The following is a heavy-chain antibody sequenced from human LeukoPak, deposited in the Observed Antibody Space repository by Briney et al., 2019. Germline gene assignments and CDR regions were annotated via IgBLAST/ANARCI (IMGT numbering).Heavy chain of an antibody. J-gene: IGHJ4*02. V-gene: IGHV1-18*01. CDR2: ISAHYGDT. CDR3: ARSQGGSFDF. Sequence: ASVKVSCKGSGYTFATYGVSWVRQAPGQGPEWMGWISAHYGDTNFARRLQDRVTLTTDTSTSTAYMELRSLKSDDTAVYYCARSQGGSFDFWGQGTPVTVSS. CDR1: GYTFATYG. D-gene: IGHD3-16*01.